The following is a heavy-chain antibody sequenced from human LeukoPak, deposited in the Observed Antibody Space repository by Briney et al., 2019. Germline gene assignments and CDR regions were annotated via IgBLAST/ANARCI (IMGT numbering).Heavy chain of an antibody. CDR1: GGSISSSGYY. Sequence: SETLSLTCTVSGGSISSSGYYWVWIRQPPGKGLEWIGSISYVGGTYYNPSLKSRVSISADTSNNQISLKVTSVTAADTAVYYCARGDGMAEFDYWGQGTLVTVSS. CDR3: ARGDGMAEFDY. J-gene: IGHJ4*02. V-gene: IGHV4-39*01. D-gene: IGHD2-21*01. CDR2: ISYVGGT.